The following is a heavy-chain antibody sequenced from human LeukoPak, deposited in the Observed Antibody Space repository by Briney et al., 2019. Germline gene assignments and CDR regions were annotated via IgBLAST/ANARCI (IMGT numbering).Heavy chain of an antibody. J-gene: IGHJ4*02. Sequence: GGCLRLSCAASGFTFSSYGMSWVRQAPGKGLEWVSVISGSGGSTDYADSVKGRFTISRDNSNNTLSLQMTSLRAGDTAVYYCAKDHDALVPAAQFDYWGQGTLVTVSS. CDR2: ISGSGGST. D-gene: IGHD2-2*01. CDR3: AKDHDALVPAAQFDY. V-gene: IGHV3-23*01. CDR1: GFTFSSYG.